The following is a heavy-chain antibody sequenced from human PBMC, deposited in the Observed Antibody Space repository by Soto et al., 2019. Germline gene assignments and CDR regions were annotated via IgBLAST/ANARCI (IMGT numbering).Heavy chain of an antibody. CDR1: GLNFDDFA. Sequence: GWSLRLSCVGTGLNFDDFAMHWVRQAPGKGLEWVSGITWNSRVLAYADSVKGRFTISRDNARNSLYLQMDSLRDEDTALYYCAKGRYDFWSPYYFDSWGQGTLVTVSS. D-gene: IGHD3-3*01. V-gene: IGHV3-9*01. J-gene: IGHJ4*02. CDR3: AKGRYDFWSPYYFDS. CDR2: ITWNSRVL.